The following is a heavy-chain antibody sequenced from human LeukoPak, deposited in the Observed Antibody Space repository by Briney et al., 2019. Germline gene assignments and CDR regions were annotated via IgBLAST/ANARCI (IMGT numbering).Heavy chain of an antibody. CDR1: GFTFSNYW. CDR3: AKDSSHSWYTHFDY. CDR2: INSDGSST. D-gene: IGHD6-13*01. Sequence: GGSLRLSCAASGFTFSNYWMHWVRQAPGKGLVWVSRINSDGSSTTSADSVKGRFTISRDNSKNTLYLQMNSLRAEDTAVYYCAKDSSHSWYTHFDYWGQGTLVTVSS. V-gene: IGHV3-74*01. J-gene: IGHJ4*02.